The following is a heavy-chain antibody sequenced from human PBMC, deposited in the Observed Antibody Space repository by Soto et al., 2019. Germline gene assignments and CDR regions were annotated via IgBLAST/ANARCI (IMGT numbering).Heavy chain of an antibody. Sequence: QVQLVQSGAEVKKPGSSVKVSCKASGGTFSSYTISWVRQAPGQGLEWMGRIIPILGIANYAQKFRGRDTITADKSTSTAYMELRSLRSEDPAVYYCATGGYCSSTSCYARFYYMDVWGKGTTVTVSS. V-gene: IGHV1-69*02. CDR1: GGTFSSYT. CDR3: ATGGYCSSTSCYARFYYMDV. D-gene: IGHD2-2*03. J-gene: IGHJ6*03. CDR2: IIPILGIA.